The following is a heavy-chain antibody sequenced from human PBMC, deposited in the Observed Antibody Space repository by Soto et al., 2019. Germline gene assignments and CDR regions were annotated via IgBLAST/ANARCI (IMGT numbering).Heavy chain of an antibody. V-gene: IGHV5-51*01. D-gene: IGHD3-16*01. Sequence: PGESLKISCKGSGYSFTNYYIAWVRQLPGKGLEWMGIINPGDSDTRYNPSFQGQVTMSADTSISTAYLQWSSLQASDTAMYYCAISYPLGSGYSYYGMDVWGQGTTVTVSS. CDR1: GYSFTNYY. CDR2: INPGDSDT. J-gene: IGHJ6*02. CDR3: AISYPLGSGYSYYGMDV.